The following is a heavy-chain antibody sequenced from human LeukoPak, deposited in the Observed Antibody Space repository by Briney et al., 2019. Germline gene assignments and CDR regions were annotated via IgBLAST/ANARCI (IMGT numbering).Heavy chain of an antibody. V-gene: IGHV4-4*09. J-gene: IGHJ4*02. CDR1: GGSISNYY. CDR3: ARKQSYFDY. Sequence: PSETLSLTCTVSGGSISNYYWSWIRQPPGKGLEWIGYIFTSGSTNYNPSLRSRVSMSLDTSKNQFSLKLNSVTAADTAVYYCARKQSYFDYWGQGALVTVSS. CDR2: IFTSGST.